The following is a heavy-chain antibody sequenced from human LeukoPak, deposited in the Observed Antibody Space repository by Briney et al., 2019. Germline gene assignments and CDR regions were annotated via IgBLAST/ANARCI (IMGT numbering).Heavy chain of an antibody. CDR2: INHSGST. D-gene: IGHD3-9*01. V-gene: IGHV4-34*01. CDR1: GGSFSGYY. J-gene: IGHJ4*02. Sequence: PSETLSLTCAVYGGSFSGYYWSWIRQPPGKGLEWLGEINHSGSTNYNPSLKSRLTISVDTSKNQFSLKLSSVTAADTAVYYCARGPNILTGYPLTSFDYWGQGTLVTVSS. CDR3: ARGPNILTGYPLTSFDY.